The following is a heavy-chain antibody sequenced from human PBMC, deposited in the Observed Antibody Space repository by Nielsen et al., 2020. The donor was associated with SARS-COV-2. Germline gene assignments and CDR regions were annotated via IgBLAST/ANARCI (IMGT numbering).Heavy chain of an antibody. V-gene: IGHV3-7*03. CDR1: GFTFSSYW. CDR2: IKQDGSEK. J-gene: IGHJ4*02. Sequence: GGSLRLSCAASGFTFSSYWMSWVRQAPGKGLEWVANIKQDGSEKYYADSVKGRFTISRDNAKNSLYLQMTSLRAEDTAVYYCARERGYSGYGSSYYFDYWGQGTLVTVSS. CDR3: ARERGYSGYGSSYYFDY. D-gene: IGHD5-12*01.